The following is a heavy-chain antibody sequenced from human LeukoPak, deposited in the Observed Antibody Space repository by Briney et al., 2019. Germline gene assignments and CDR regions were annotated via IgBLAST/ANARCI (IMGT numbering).Heavy chain of an antibody. CDR2: ISSSSSYI. CDR1: GFTFSSYN. V-gene: IGHV3-21*01. J-gene: IGHJ4*02. CDR3: ARGPNGSYYFDY. Sequence: GGSLRLSCAATGFTFSSYNMNWVREAPGKGLEWVSSISSSSSYIYYADSVRGRFTISRDNAKNSLYLQMNSLTAEDTAVYYCARGPNGSYYFDYWGQGTLVTVSS. D-gene: IGHD5-24*01.